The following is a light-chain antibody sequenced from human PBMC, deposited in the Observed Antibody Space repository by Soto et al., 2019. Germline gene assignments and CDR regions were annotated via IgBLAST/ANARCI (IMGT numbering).Light chain of an antibody. CDR2: GAS. V-gene: IGKV3-20*01. J-gene: IGKJ1*01. Sequence: ETVLTQSPGTLSLSPWERATLYCRAVQSVSSSYLAWYQQKPGQAPRLLIYGASSRATGIPDRFSGSGSGTDFTLTISRLEPEDFAVYYCQQYGSSLTWTFGQGTKVDIK. CDR3: QQYGSSLTWT. CDR1: QSVSSSY.